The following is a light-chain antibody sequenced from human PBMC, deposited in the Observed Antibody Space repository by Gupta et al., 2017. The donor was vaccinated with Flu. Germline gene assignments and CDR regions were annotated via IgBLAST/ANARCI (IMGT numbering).Light chain of an antibody. J-gene: IGKJ1*01. CDR1: QSVSNY. CDR2: GAS. CDR3: QQYGRSPRT. V-gene: IGKV3-20*01. Sequence: EIVLTQSPGTLSLSPGERATLSCRASQSVSNYLAWYQQKPGQAPRLLIHGASSRATGITDRFSGSGSGTDFTLTISRLEPEDSAVYSCQQYGRSPRTFGQGTKVEIK.